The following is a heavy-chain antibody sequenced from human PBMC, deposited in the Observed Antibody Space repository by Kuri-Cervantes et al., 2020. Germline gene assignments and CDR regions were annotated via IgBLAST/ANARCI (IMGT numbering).Heavy chain of an antibody. Sequence: GESLKISCAASGFPFSSFGMHWVRQAPGKGLEWVAFIRYDGGNTNYPDSVKGRFTISRDNSKNTLYLQMNSLGAEDSAIYYCARDRVAARPGWFDPWGQGALVTVSS. CDR2: IRYDGGNT. V-gene: IGHV3-30*02. D-gene: IGHD6-6*01. CDR1: GFPFSSFG. J-gene: IGHJ5*02. CDR3: ARDRVAARPGWFDP.